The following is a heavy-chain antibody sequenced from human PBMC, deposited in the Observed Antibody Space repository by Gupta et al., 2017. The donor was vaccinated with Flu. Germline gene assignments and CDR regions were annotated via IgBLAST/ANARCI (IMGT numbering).Heavy chain of an antibody. CDR2: IYYSGST. Sequence: QVQLQESGPGLVKPSETLSLTCTVSGGSISSYYWSWIRQPPGKGLEWIGYIYYSGSTNYNPSLKSRVTISVDTSKNQFSLKLSSVTAADTAVYYCARDDGYSSGRDYYFDYWGQGTLVTVSS. V-gene: IGHV4-59*01. D-gene: IGHD6-19*01. J-gene: IGHJ4*02. CDR1: GGSISSYY. CDR3: ARDDGYSSGRDYYFDY.